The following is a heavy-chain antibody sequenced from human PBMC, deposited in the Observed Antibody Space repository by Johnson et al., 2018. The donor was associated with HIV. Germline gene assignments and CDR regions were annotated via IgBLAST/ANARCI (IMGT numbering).Heavy chain of an antibody. J-gene: IGHJ3*02. CDR2: IGTIDDT. CDR1: GFTFSSYD. CDR3: ARDKGGIVGYDAFDI. V-gene: IGHV3-13*01. D-gene: IGHD1-26*01. Sequence: VQLVESGGGLVQPGGSLRLSCAASGFTFSSYDMHWVRQATGKGLEWVSGIGTIDDTYYSDSVKGRFTISRDNSKNTLYLQMNSLRAEDTAVYYCARDKGGIVGYDAFDICGQCTMVSVSS.